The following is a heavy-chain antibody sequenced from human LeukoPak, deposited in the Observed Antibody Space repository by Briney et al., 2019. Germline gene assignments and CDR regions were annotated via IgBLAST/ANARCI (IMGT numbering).Heavy chain of an antibody. CDR2: INHSGST. D-gene: IGHD5-18*01. V-gene: IGHV4-34*01. J-gene: IGHJ4*02. CDR3: ARGRDTAGS. Sequence: PSETLSLTCAVYGGSFSGYYWSWIRQPPGKGLEWIGEINHSGSTNYNPSLKSRVTISVDTSKNQFSLKLSSVTAADTAVYYCARGRDTAGSWGQGTLVTVSS. CDR1: GGSFSGYY.